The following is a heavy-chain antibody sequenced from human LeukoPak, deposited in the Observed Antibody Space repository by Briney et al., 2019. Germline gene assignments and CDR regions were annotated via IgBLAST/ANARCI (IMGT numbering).Heavy chain of an antibody. CDR3: ARRVYYYYGMDV. Sequence: SETLSLTCTVSGGSISSSSYSWGWIRQPPGKGLEWIGSIYYSGSTYYNPSLKSRVTISVDTSKNQFSLKLSSVTAADTAVYYCARRVYYYYGMDVWGQGTTVAVSS. V-gene: IGHV4-39*01. CDR1: GGSISSSSYS. CDR2: IYYSGST. J-gene: IGHJ6*02.